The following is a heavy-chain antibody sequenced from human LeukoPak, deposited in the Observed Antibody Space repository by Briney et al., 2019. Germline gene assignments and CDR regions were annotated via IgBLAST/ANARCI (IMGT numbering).Heavy chain of an antibody. CDR1: GFTFSYHW. CDR2: IKNDGTVK. CDR3: ARKLSGYSRYFDY. Sequence: QPGGSLRLSCAASGFTFSYHWMTWVRQAPGKGLEWVANIKNDGTVKNYVDSVKGRFTISRDNAKNSLYLQMNSLRAEDTAVYYCARKLSGYSRYFDYWGQGTLVTVSS. J-gene: IGHJ4*02. V-gene: IGHV3-7*01. D-gene: IGHD5-12*01.